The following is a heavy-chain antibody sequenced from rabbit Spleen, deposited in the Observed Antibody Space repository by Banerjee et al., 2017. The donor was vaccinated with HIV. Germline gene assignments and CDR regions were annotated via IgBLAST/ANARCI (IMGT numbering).Heavy chain of an antibody. D-gene: IGHD7-1*01. J-gene: IGHJ4*01. V-gene: IGHV1S45*01. CDR2: IYAGSSGST. Sequence: QEQLVESGGGLVQPEGSLTLTCTASGFSFTSRYLCWVRQAPGKGLEWIASIYAGSSGSTYYASWAKGRFTISKTSSTTVTLQMTSLTAADTATYFCARSTGVGTGWPHNFWGPGTLVTVS. CDR3: ARSTGVGTGWPHNF. CDR1: GFSFTSRYL.